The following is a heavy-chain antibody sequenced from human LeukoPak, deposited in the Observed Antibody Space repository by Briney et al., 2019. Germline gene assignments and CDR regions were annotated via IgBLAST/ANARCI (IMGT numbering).Heavy chain of an antibody. CDR1: GYSFTSYW. D-gene: IGHD6-19*01. J-gene: IGHJ5*01. V-gene: IGHV5-51*01. Sequence: HGESLKISCKGSGYSFTSYWIAWVRQMPGRGLEWMGIIFPDDSDTRYSPSLQGLITISADKSINTAYLQWSSLKASDTAMYYCARHSDITVADSWGQGTLVTVSS. CDR2: IFPDDSDT. CDR3: ARHSDITVADS.